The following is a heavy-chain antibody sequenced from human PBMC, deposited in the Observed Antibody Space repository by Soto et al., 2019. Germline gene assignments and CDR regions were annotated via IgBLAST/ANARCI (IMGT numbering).Heavy chain of an antibody. CDR1: GGSFSGYY. CDR3: ASHAGPFDY. V-gene: IGHV4-34*01. J-gene: IGHJ4*02. D-gene: IGHD2-8*01. CDR2: INHSGST. Sequence: SETLSLTCAVYGGSFSGYYWSWIRQPPGKGLEWIGEINHSGSTNYNPSLKSRVTISVDTSKNQFSLKLSSVTAADTAVYYCASHAGPFDYWGQGTLVTVSS.